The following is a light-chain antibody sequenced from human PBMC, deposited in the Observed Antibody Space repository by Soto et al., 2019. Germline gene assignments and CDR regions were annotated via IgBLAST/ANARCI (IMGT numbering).Light chain of an antibody. J-gene: IGKJ1*01. Sequence: DIQMTQSPSTLSASVGDRVTITCRASQSISSWLAWYQQKPGKAPKLLIYDASSLESGVPSRFSGSGSGTEFTLTISSLQPDDFATYYCQQYNSWLWTFGQGTKV. V-gene: IGKV1-5*01. CDR2: DAS. CDR3: QQYNSWLWT. CDR1: QSISSW.